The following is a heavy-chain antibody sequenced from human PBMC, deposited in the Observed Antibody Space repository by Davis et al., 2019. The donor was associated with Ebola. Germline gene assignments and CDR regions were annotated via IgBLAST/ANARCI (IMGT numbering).Heavy chain of an antibody. D-gene: IGHD2-2*01. CDR1: GYTFTDFG. J-gene: IGHJ4*02. CDR2: ISVFNGDT. CDR3: ARDTVRGYCSSTRCPRLPFDK. Sequence: ASVRVSCKASGYTFTDFGISWVRQAPGQGLEWVGWISVFNGDTKYAQSLQGRVTMTTDTSTSTAYMDLRSLRSDDTAVYFCARDTVRGYCSSTRCPRLPFDKWGQGTLVTVSS. V-gene: IGHV1-18*04.